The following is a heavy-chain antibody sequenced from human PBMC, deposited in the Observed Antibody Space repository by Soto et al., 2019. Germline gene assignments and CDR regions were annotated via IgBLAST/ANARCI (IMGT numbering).Heavy chain of an antibody. V-gene: IGHV3-23*01. J-gene: IGHJ4*02. CDR3: AKFAQQLVVSESGY. CDR1: GFTFSSYA. CDR2: ISGSGGST. Sequence: PGGSLRLSCAASGFTFSSYAMSWIRQAPGKGLEWVSAISGSGGSTYYADSVKGRFTISRDNSKNTLYLQMNSLRAEDTAVYYCAKFAQQLVVSESGYWGQGTLVTVSS. D-gene: IGHD6-13*01.